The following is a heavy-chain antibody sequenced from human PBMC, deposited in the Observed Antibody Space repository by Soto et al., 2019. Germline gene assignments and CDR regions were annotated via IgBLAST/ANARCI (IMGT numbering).Heavy chain of an antibody. CDR1: GFTFSKYW. CDR2: MDPDGSET. D-gene: IGHD1-26*01. J-gene: IGHJ4*02. Sequence: EVQLVESGGGLVQPGGSLRLSCAASGFTFSKYWMTWVRQPPWKGLEWVADMDPDGSETYYVDSVSGRFIVSRDNAKNSLYSQMNSVTVEDTAVYYWVCGRNSFIYWGQRTLVPVSP. V-gene: IGHV3-7*01. CDR3: VCGRNSFIY.